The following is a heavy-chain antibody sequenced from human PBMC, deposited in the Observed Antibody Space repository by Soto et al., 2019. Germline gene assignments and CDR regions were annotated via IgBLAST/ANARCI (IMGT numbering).Heavy chain of an antibody. CDR1: GFSFSSYF. J-gene: IGHJ4*02. CDR2: ISYDGSNK. Sequence: GGALRLSCSASGFSFSSYFMHWVRPAPGKGLEWVAVISYDGSNKYYADSVKGRFTISRDNSKNTLYLQMNSLRAEDTAVYYCAKDLRSHNYFDYWGQGTLVTVSS. CDR3: AKDLRSHNYFDY. V-gene: IGHV3-30*18.